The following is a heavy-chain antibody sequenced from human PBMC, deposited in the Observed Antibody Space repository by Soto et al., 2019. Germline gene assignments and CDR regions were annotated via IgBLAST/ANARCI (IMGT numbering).Heavy chain of an antibody. V-gene: IGHV3-11*01. D-gene: IGHD3-22*01. CDR1: GFTFSDYY. CDR3: ARDQEYYYDSSGYPPADY. Sequence: GGSLRLSCAASGFTFSDYYMSWIRQARGKGLEWVSYISSSGSTIYYADSVKGRFTISRDNAKNSLYLQMNSLRAEDAAVYYCARDQEYYYDSSGYPPADYWGQGTLVTVSS. J-gene: IGHJ4*02. CDR2: ISSSGSTI.